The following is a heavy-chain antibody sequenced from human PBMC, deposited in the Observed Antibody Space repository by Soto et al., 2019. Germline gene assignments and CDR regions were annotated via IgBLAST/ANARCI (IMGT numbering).Heavy chain of an antibody. V-gene: IGHV1-46*03. CDR1: GYTFTSYY. CDR2: INPSGGST. D-gene: IGHD3-3*01. CDR3: ARDNYFWSAPNYFDY. Sequence: ASVKVSCKASGYTFTSYYMHWVRQAPGQGLEWMGIINPSGGSTSYAQKFQGRVTMTRDTSTSTVYMELSSLRSEDTAVYYCARDNYFWSAPNYFDYWGQGTLVTVSS. J-gene: IGHJ4*02.